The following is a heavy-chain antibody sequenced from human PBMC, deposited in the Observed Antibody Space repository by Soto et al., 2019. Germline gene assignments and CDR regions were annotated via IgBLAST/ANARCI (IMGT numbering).Heavy chain of an antibody. D-gene: IGHD6-19*01. J-gene: IGHJ4*02. CDR3: ARSVAVPGAHIDY. Sequence: SETLSLTCAVSGYSISSGYYWSWIRQPPGKGLEWLGYVYYTGSTNYSPSLRSRVSISVDTSKNEFSLRLSSVTAADTAVYFCARSVAVPGAHIDYWGQGTKVTVSS. CDR1: GYSISSGYY. V-gene: IGHV4-61*01. CDR2: VYYTGST.